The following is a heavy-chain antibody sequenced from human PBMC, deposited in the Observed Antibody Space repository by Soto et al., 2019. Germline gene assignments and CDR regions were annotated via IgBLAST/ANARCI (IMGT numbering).Heavy chain of an antibody. Sequence: QVQLQQWGAGLLKPSETLSLTCAVYGGSFSGYYWSWIRQPPGKGLEWIGEINHSGSTNYNPSLKSRVTISVDTSKNQFSLTLSSVTAADTAVYYCARGMIGLEVDYWGQGPLVTVSS. D-gene: IGHD3-3*01. CDR2: INHSGST. CDR3: ARGMIGLEVDY. V-gene: IGHV4-34*01. CDR1: GGSFSGYY. J-gene: IGHJ4*02.